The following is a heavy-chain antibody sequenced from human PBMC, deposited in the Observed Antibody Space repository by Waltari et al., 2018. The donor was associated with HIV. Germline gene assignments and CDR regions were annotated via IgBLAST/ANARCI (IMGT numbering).Heavy chain of an antibody. CDR1: GGSISGYY. V-gene: IGHV4-59*01. CDR2: ISYSGTT. J-gene: IGHJ2*01. D-gene: IGHD2-21*02. CDR3: ARDLGRVTTDESWYFDL. Sequence: QVQLQESGPGLVKPSETLSLTCTVSGGSISGYYWSWVRQPPGKGLEWIVSISYSGTTDYGPSLKSRISTSVDTSNNQVILNLSSATAADTAVYYCARDLGRVTTDESWYFDLWGRGTLVTVSS.